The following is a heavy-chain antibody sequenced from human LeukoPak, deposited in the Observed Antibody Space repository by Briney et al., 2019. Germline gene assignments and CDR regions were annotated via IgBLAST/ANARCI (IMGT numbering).Heavy chain of an antibody. CDR3: ARDGYDSSGYYRHDACDI. D-gene: IGHD3-22*01. CDR1: GYSISSGYY. V-gene: IGHV4-38-2*02. CDR2: IYHSGST. Sequence: WETLSLTCTVSGYSISSGYYWGWLRQPPGKVVGGIGIIYHSGSTYYNASLKGRVTISVDTSKNQFYLKLNCLTAADTAVYYCARDGYDSSGYYRHDACDIWGQGTMVTVSS. J-gene: IGHJ3*02.